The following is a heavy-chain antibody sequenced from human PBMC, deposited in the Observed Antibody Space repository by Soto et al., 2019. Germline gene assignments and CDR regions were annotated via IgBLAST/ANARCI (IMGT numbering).Heavy chain of an antibody. CDR2: ISFSGGTT. D-gene: IGHD6-19*01. J-gene: IGHJ3*01. V-gene: IGHV3-23*01. CDR3: AKEWAGDAFDV. Sequence: EVQLLDSGGGLVQPGGSLRLSCAASGFAFSTYAMSWVRQAPGQGLEWVSSISFSGGTTYYADSVKGRLTISGDNSKNILYLQMTSLRAEDTAIYFCAKEWAGDAFDVWGQGTMVTVSS. CDR1: GFAFSTYA.